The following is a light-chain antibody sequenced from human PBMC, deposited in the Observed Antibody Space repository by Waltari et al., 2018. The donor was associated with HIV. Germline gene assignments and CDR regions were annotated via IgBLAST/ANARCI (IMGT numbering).Light chain of an antibody. CDR3: QVWDGTTAYYV. Sequence: SYELSQPSVSVALGQTARITCGGDDIGSKNVHWYRQKPGQAPVLVIYRDNNRPSGIPERFSGSNSGDTATLTISRAQAGDEADYYCQVWDGTTAYYVFATGTKVTVL. CDR2: RDN. CDR1: DIGSKN. V-gene: IGLV3-9*01. J-gene: IGLJ1*01.